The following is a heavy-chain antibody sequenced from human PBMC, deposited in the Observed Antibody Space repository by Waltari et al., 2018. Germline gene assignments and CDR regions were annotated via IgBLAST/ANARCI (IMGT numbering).Heavy chain of an antibody. Sequence: EVQLLESGGGLVQPGGSLRLSCAASGFTFSSYAMSWVRQAPGQGLEWVSAISGSGGSTYYADSVKGRFTISRDNSKNTLYLQMNSLRAEDTAVYYCAKDNIVVVPAAYYYYGMDVWGQGTTVTVSS. D-gene: IGHD2-2*01. CDR3: AKDNIVVVPAAYYYYGMDV. CDR1: GFTFSSYA. J-gene: IGHJ6*02. CDR2: ISGSGGST. V-gene: IGHV3-23*01.